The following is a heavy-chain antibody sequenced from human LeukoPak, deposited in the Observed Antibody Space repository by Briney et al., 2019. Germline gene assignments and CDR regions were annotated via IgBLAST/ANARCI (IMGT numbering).Heavy chain of an antibody. CDR1: GYTFTSHD. Sequence: GASVKVSCKASGYTFTSHDINWVRQATGQGLEWMGWMNPNSGNTGYAQKFQGRVTITRNTSISTAYMELSSLRSQDTAVYYCARGGASYYYYYMDVWGKGTTVTVSS. CDR3: ARGGASYYYYYMDV. V-gene: IGHV1-8*03. CDR2: MNPNSGNT. J-gene: IGHJ6*03.